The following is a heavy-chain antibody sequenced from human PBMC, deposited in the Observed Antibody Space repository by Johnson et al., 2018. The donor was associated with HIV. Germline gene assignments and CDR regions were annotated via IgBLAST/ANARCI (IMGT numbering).Heavy chain of an antibody. CDR3: ARGRMHFLEGGAFDI. V-gene: IGHV3-30*03. J-gene: IGHJ3*02. Sequence: QVQLVESGGGLVQPGGSLRVSCVTSGFTFSSYGMHWVSQAPGKGLEWVAVISYDGSNEYFADSVKGRFTISRDNSNNTLYLQMNSLRTEDTAVYHCARGRMHFLEGGAFDIWGQGTMVTVSS. CDR2: ISYDGSNE. CDR1: GFTFSSYG. D-gene: IGHD3-3*01.